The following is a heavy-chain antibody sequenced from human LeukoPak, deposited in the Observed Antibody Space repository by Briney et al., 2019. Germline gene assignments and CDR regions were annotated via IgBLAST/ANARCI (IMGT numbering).Heavy chain of an antibody. V-gene: IGHV5-51*01. J-gene: IGHJ4*02. CDR3: ARLDSYGYGYVDF. Sequence: GESLKISCQGFGYTFTKNWIAWVRQMPGKGLEWMGSIYPGDSDTRYSPSFQGQVTISAVRSISTAYLQWSGLRASDTAMYYCARLDSYGYGYVDFWGPGTLVTVSS. D-gene: IGHD5-18*01. CDR1: GYTFTKNW. CDR2: IYPGDSDT.